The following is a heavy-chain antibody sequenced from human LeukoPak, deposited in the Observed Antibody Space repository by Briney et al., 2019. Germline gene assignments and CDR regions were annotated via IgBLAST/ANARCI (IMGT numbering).Heavy chain of an antibody. CDR1: GYTFTSYY. V-gene: IGHV1-46*01. D-gene: IGHD6-19*01. Sequence: GASVKVSCKASGYTFTSYYMHWVRQAPGQGLEWMGIINPSGGSTSYAQRFQGRVTMTRNMSTSTVYMELSSLRSEDTAVSYCARAPVAGTGFDIWGQGTMVTVSS. CDR3: ARAPVAGTGFDI. J-gene: IGHJ3*02. CDR2: INPSGGST.